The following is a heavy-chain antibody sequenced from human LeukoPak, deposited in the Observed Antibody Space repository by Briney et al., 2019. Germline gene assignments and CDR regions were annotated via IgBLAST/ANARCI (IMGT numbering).Heavy chain of an antibody. J-gene: IGHJ6*02. Sequence: ASVKVSCKASGYTFTSYGISWARQAPGQGLEWMGWISAYNGNTNYAQKLQGRVTMTTDTSTSTAYMELRSLRSDDTAVYYCARTAAGSLGYYYGMDVWGQGTTVTVSS. CDR2: ISAYNGNT. CDR1: GYTFTSYG. CDR3: ARTAAGSLGYYYGMDV. V-gene: IGHV1-18*01. D-gene: IGHD6-13*01.